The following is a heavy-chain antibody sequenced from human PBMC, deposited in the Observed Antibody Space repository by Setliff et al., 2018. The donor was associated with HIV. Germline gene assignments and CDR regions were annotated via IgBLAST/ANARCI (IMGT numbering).Heavy chain of an antibody. Sequence: GGSLRLSCGAFGFDLNTYSMAWVRQSPGKGLEWVSSISGSGDRTYYADSVKGRFTYSRDNSKNTLNLQMSSLRAEDTALYYCVSLLNGAFDFWGQGTMVTVSS. D-gene: IGHD2-15*01. CDR2: ISGSGDRT. CDR3: VSLLNGAFDF. J-gene: IGHJ3*01. CDR1: GFDLNTYS. V-gene: IGHV3-23*01.